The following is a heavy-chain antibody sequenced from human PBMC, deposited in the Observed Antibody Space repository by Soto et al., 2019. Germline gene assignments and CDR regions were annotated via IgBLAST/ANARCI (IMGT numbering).Heavy chain of an antibody. CDR3: ARDLQQLDYAYYGMDV. V-gene: IGHV1-46*01. CDR2: INPSGGST. J-gene: IGHJ6*02. Sequence: QVQLVQSGAEVKKPGASVKVSCKASGYTFTSYYMHWVRQAPGQGLEWMGIINPSGGSTSYGQKFQGRVTMTRVTSTSTVYMELSSLRSEDTAVYYCARDLQQLDYAYYGMDVWGQGTKVTVSS. D-gene: IGHD6-13*01. CDR1: GYTFTSYY.